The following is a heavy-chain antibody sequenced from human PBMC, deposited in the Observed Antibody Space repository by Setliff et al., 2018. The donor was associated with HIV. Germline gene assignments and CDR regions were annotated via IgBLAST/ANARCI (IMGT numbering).Heavy chain of an antibody. CDR1: GDSMTSGSYY. CDR2: VTVNGAT. CDR3: SRGPPFDR. Sequence: PSEPLSLTCTVSGDSMTSGSYYWTWIRQPAGKRLEWIGRVTVNGATEYNPSLQSRVTISVDTSENQFSLKVTSVTAADTATYYCSRGPPFDRWGRGTLVTVSS. J-gene: IGHJ2*01. V-gene: IGHV4-61*02.